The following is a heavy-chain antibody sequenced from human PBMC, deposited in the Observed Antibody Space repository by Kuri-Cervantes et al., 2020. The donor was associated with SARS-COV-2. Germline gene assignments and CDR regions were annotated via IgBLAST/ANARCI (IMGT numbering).Heavy chain of an antibody. CDR2: IDWDDDK. D-gene: IGHD3-10*01. Sequence: SGPTLVTPTQTLTLTCTFSGFSLSTSGMRVSWIRQPPGKALEWLARIDWDDDKFYSTSLKTRLTISKDTSKNQVVLTMTNMGPVDTATYYCARHGFGSGSFFFWYFDLWGRGTLVTVSS. CDR1: GFSLSTSGMR. CDR3: ARHGFGSGSFFFWYFDL. V-gene: IGHV2-70*04. J-gene: IGHJ2*01.